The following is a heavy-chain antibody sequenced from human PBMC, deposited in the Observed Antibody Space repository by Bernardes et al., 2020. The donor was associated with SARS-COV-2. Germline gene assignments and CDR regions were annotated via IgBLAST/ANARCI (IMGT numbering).Heavy chain of an antibody. CDR1: GLPFSRYG. CDR2: IYNDGTTK. V-gene: IGHV3-33*01. J-gene: IGHJ4*02. Sequence: GGSLRLSCVASGLPFSRYGMCWVRQAPGKGLEWVAVIYNDGTTKYYADSVKGRFTISRDNSKNTLFLQMNSLRAEDTAVYYCARDLGTVGSEGYWGQGTLVTVSS. CDR3: ARDLGTVGSEGY. D-gene: IGHD2-15*01.